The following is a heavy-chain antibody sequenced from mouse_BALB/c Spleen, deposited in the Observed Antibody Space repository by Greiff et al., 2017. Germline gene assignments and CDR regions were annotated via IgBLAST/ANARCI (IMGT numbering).Heavy chain of an antibody. D-gene: IGHD2-1*01. CDR2: IYPSDSYT. CDR1: GYTFTNYW. J-gene: IGHJ2*01. V-gene: IGHV1-69*02. Sequence: VQLQQPGAELVRPGASVKLSCKASGYTFTNYWINWVKQRPGQGLEWIGNIYPSDSYTNYNQKFKDKATLTVDKSSSTAYMQLSSPTSEDSAVYYCTREGIYGNYPYFDYWGQGTTLTVAS. CDR3: TREGIYGNYPYFDY.